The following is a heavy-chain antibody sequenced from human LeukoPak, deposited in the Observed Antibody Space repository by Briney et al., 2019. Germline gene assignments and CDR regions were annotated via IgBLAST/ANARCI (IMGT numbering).Heavy chain of an antibody. CDR3: ARPRTPYSSTLPFDY. Sequence: GESLKISCKGSGYSFTSYWIGWVRQMPGKGLEWMGIIYPGDSDTRYSPTFQGQVTTSADKSISTAYLQWSSLKASDTAMYYCARPRTPYSSTLPFDYWGQGTLVTVSS. CDR2: IYPGDSDT. CDR1: GYSFTSYW. J-gene: IGHJ4*02. D-gene: IGHD6-13*01. V-gene: IGHV5-51*01.